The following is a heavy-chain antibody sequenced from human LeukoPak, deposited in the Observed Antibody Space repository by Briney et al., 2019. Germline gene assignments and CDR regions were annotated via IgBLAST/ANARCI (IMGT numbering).Heavy chain of an antibody. CDR1: GFTFSTYE. CDR3: ARPLYSSRSEWFYYNGLDV. D-gene: IGHD3-3*01. Sequence: GGSLGLSCAASGFTFSTYEMNWVRQAPGKGLEWISYITSSGSTKYYADSVKGRFTISRDNARNSLSLQMNSLRAGDTALYYCARPLYSSRSEWFYYNGLDVWGQGTTVTVSS. J-gene: IGHJ6*02. CDR2: ITSSGSTK. V-gene: IGHV3-48*03.